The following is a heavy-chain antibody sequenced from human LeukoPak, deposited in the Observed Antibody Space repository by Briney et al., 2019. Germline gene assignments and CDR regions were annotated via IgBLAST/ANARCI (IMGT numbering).Heavy chain of an antibody. V-gene: IGHV1-69*01. CDR3: ASFRDGYNTDY. Sequence: GASVKVSCKASGGTFSSYAISWVRQAPGQGLEWMGGIIPIFGTANYAQKFQGRVTITADESTSTAYMELSSLRSEDTAVYYCASFRDGYNTDYWGQGTLVTVSS. J-gene: IGHJ4*02. D-gene: IGHD5-24*01. CDR2: IIPIFGTA. CDR1: GGTFSSYA.